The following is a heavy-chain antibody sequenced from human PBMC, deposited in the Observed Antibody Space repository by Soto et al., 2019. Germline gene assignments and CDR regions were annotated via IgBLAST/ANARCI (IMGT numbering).Heavy chain of an antibody. CDR1: GFTFSSYS. D-gene: IGHD2-2*01. J-gene: IGHJ4*02. Sequence: GGSLRLSCADSGFTFSSYSMSWVRQAPGKGLEWVSSISSSSSYIYYADSVKGRFTISRDNAKNSLYLQMNSLRAEDTAVYYCARKFGSTSPFDYWGQGTLVTVSS. CDR3: ARKFGSTSPFDY. CDR2: ISSSSSYI. V-gene: IGHV3-21*01.